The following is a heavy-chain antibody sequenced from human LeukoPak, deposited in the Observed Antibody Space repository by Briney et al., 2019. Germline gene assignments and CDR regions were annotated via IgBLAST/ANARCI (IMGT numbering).Heavy chain of an antibody. Sequence: PGGSLRLSCAASGFTFSSYAMSWVRQAPGKGLEWVSAISGSGGSTYYADSVKGRFTISRDNPKNTLYLQMNSLRAEDTAVYYCAKDLDSSGYRYYFDYWGQGTLVTVSS. D-gene: IGHD3-22*01. CDR2: ISGSGGST. CDR3: AKDLDSSGYRYYFDY. CDR1: GFTFSSYA. J-gene: IGHJ4*02. V-gene: IGHV3-23*01.